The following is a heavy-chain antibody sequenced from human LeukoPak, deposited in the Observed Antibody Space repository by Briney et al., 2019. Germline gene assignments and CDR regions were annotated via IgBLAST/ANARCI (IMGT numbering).Heavy chain of an antibody. J-gene: IGHJ4*02. Sequence: SETLSLTCTVSGGSISSYYWSWIRQPPGKGLEWLGYIYYSGSTNYNPSLKSRVTISVDTSKNQFSLKLSSVTAADTAVYYCARYYYDSSGYYIDYWGQGTLVTVSS. D-gene: IGHD3-22*01. CDR1: GGSISSYY. CDR3: ARYYYDSSGYYIDY. V-gene: IGHV4-59*01. CDR2: IYYSGST.